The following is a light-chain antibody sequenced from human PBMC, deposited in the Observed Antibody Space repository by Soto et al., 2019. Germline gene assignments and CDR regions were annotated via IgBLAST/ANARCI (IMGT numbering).Light chain of an antibody. J-gene: IGLJ1*01. CDR2: EVT. V-gene: IGLV2-14*01. Sequence: QSALTQPASVSGSLGQSITISCTGSSSDVGGYNYVSWYQQHPGKAPKLLIHEVTNRPSGVSDRFSGSKSANTASLTISGLQAEDEADYYCSSYTSSSAYVFGTGTKLTVL. CDR1: SSDVGGYNY. CDR3: SSYTSSSAYV.